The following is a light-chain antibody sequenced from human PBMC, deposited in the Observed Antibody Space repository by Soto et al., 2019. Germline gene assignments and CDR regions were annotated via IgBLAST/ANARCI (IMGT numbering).Light chain of an antibody. CDR1: NSDVGGYNF. CDR3: SSYTSSSIPYV. J-gene: IGLJ1*01. Sequence: QSALTQPASVSGSPGQSITISCTGTNSDVGGYNFVSWYQQHPGKAPKLMIYDVSNRPSGVSNRFSGSKSGNTASLNISVLHAEDEADYYCSSYTSSSIPYVFGIGTKLTVL. CDR2: DVS. V-gene: IGLV2-14*01.